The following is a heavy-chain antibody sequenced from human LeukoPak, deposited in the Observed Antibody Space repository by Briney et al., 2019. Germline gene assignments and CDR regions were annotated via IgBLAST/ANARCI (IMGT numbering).Heavy chain of an antibody. D-gene: IGHD4-17*01. J-gene: IGHJ4*02. CDR3: ARDTYGDYPDY. Sequence: ASVKVSCKASGYILSSYGISWVRQAPGQGLEWMGWISAYNGNTNYAQKLQGRVTMTTDTSTSTAYMELRSLRSDDTAVYYCARDTYGDYPDYWGQGTLVTVSS. CDR1: GYILSSYG. V-gene: IGHV1-18*01. CDR2: ISAYNGNT.